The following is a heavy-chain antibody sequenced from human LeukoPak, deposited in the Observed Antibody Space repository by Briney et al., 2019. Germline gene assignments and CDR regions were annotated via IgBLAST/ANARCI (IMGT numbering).Heavy chain of an antibody. CDR2: IYYSGST. Sequence: SETLSLTCTVSGGSISSSSYYWGWIRQPPGKGLEWIGSIYYSGSTYYNPSLKSRVTISVDTSKNQFSLKLSSVTAADTAVYYCARQTTYYDFWSVPYYFDYWGQGTLVTVSS. CDR1: GGSISSSSYY. V-gene: IGHV4-39*01. J-gene: IGHJ4*02. CDR3: ARQTTYYDFWSVPYYFDY. D-gene: IGHD3-3*01.